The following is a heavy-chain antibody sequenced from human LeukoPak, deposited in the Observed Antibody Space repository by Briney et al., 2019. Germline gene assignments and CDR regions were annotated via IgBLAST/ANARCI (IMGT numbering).Heavy chain of an antibody. V-gene: IGHV1-18*01. J-gene: IGHJ4*02. Sequence: ASVKVSCKASGYDFTSVGITWVRRAPGQGLEWMGWISPYNGNTRYAQEFQGRVAMTTDTSTTTAYMELRGLRFNDTAVYYCARAGSGSGWYFDYWGQGTLVTVSS. D-gene: IGHD6-19*01. CDR1: GYDFTSVG. CDR2: ISPYNGNT. CDR3: ARAGSGSGWYFDY.